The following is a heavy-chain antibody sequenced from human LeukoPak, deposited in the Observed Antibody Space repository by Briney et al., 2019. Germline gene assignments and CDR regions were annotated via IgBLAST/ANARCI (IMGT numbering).Heavy chain of an antibody. CDR2: IYYSGST. Sequence: SETLSLTCTVSGESISGFYWTWIRQPPGKGLEWIGYIYYSGSTNYNPSLKSRVTISVDTSKNQFSLKLSPVTAADTAVYYCARGVVIAPQTFDYWGQGTLVTVSS. V-gene: IGHV4-59*01. J-gene: IGHJ4*02. D-gene: IGHD2-21*01. CDR3: ARGVVIAPQTFDY. CDR1: GESISGFY.